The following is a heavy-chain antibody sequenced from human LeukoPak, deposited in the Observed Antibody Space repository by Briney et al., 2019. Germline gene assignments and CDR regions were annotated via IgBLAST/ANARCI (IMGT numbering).Heavy chain of an antibody. D-gene: IGHD6-13*01. V-gene: IGHV3-23*01. Sequence: PGGSLRLSCAASGFTFSSYAMNWVRQAPGKGLEWVSGISDSGGITYYADSLKGRFTISRDNAKNSLYLQMNSLRAEDTAVYYCARIAAAGPNWFDPWGQGTLVTVSS. CDR2: ISDSGGIT. CDR1: GFTFSSYA. J-gene: IGHJ5*02. CDR3: ARIAAAGPNWFDP.